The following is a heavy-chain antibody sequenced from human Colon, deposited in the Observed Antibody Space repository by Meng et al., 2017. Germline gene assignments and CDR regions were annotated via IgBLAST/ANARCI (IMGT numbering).Heavy chain of an antibody. J-gene: IGHJ5*02. D-gene: IGHD2-15*01. Sequence: SETLSLTCTVSGGSISSRSYYWGWIRQPPGKGLEWMGSIYYSGSTYYNMSLKSRVTISVDTSKDQFFLKLHSVTAADTAVYYCATRLRYCRGGSCRPHWFDPWGQGTLVTVSS. CDR3: ATRLRYCRGGSCRPHWFDP. V-gene: IGHV4-39*07. CDR2: IYYSGST. CDR1: GGSISSRSYY.